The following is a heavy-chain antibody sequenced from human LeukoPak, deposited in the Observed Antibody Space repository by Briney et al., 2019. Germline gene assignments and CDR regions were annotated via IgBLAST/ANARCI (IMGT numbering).Heavy chain of an antibody. CDR3: ARLGYSVSWTDC. J-gene: IGHJ4*02. V-gene: IGHV4-39*01. CDR1: GGSISSTSHY. Sequence: SETLSLTCTVSGGSISSTSHYWGWIRQPPGKGLEWIGSVYYSGSTYYNPSLKSRATISVDTSKNQFSLRLSSVTATDMAVYFCARLGYSVSWTDCWGQGILVTVSS. CDR2: VYYSGST. D-gene: IGHD6-13*01.